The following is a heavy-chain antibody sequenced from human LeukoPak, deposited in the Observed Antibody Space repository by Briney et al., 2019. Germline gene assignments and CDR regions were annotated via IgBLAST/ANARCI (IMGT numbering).Heavy chain of an antibody. V-gene: IGHV4-39*01. CDR2: IYYSGST. J-gene: IGHJ4*02. Sequence: PSEILSLTCTVSGGSISSSSYYWGWIRQPPGKGLEWIGSIYYSGSTYYNPSLKSRVTISVDTSKNQFSLKLSSVTAADTAVYYCARFGSRAAYDYRGQGTLVAVSS. CDR3: ARFGSRAAYDY. D-gene: IGHD6-13*01. CDR1: GGSISSSSYY.